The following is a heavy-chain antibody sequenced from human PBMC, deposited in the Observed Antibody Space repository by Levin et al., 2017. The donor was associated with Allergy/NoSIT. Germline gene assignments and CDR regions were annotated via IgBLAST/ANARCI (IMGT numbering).Heavy chain of an antibody. V-gene: IGHV3-74*01. D-gene: IGHD3-3*02. Sequence: HPGGSLRLSCAASGFSISGYWMQWVRQAPGKGLVWVSDISTDGSVTRYAASVKGRFTISRDNAKNPVNLQMNSLRAEDTAVYYCARDLARSFDYWGQGALVTVSS. J-gene: IGHJ4*02. CDR1: GFSISGYW. CDR3: ARDLARSFDY. CDR2: ISTDGSVT.